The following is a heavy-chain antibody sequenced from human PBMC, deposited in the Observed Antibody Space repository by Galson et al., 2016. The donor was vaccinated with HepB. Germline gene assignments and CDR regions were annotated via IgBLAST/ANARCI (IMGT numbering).Heavy chain of an antibody. CDR3: ARAYGDYGTGWYFDL. Sequence: SLRLSCAASGFTFSSYSMNWVRQAPGKGLEWVSSISSSSTYIYYADSLKGRFTMSRDNAKNSLYLQMSGLRAEDTAVYYGARAYGDYGTGWYFDLWGRGTLVTVSS. J-gene: IGHJ2*01. CDR2: ISSSSTYI. CDR1: GFTFSSYS. D-gene: IGHD4-17*01. V-gene: IGHV3-21*01.